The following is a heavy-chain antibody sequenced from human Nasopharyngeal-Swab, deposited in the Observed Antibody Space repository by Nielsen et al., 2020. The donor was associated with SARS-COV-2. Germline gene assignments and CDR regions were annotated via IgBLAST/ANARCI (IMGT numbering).Heavy chain of an antibody. J-gene: IGHJ6*02. V-gene: IGHV5-10-1*01. CDR2: IYPSDSYT. CDR3: AASRGPGSYYYGSGDQSMDV. D-gene: IGHD3-10*01. Sequence: VRQMPGKGLEWMGRIYPSDSYTNSSPSFQGHVTISADKSISTAYLQWSSLKASDTAMYYCAASRGPGSYYYGSGDQSMDVWGQGTTVTVSS.